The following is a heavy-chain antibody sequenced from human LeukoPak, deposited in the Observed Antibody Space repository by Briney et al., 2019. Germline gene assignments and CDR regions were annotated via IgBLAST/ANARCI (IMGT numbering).Heavy chain of an antibody. V-gene: IGHV1-46*03. Sequence: ASVKVSCKASGYTFTGYYMHWVRQAPGQGLEWMGFINPSGGSTSYAQKFQGRVTMTRDTSTSTVYMELSSLRSEDTAVYYCARNVGSGLDYWGQGTLVIVSS. CDR1: GYTFTGYY. CDR2: INPSGGST. CDR3: ARNVGSGLDY. J-gene: IGHJ4*02. D-gene: IGHD3-10*01.